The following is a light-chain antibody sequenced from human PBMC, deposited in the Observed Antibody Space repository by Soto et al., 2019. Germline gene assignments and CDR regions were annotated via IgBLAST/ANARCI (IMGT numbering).Light chain of an antibody. V-gene: IGKV3-20*01. CDR2: GAS. CDR3: QHYGTSRT. Sequence: EVVLTQSPGTLSLSPGERATLSCRASQSVSSSFLGWYQQRPGQPPRLLIYGASTRATAIPVRFSGSGSGTDFILTISRLEPEDSAMYYCQHYGTSRTFGQGTKVEIK. CDR1: QSVSSSF. J-gene: IGKJ1*01.